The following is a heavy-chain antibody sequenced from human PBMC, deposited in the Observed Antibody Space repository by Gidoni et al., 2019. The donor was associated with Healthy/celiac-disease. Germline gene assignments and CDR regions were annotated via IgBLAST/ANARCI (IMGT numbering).Heavy chain of an antibody. V-gene: IGHV1-69*01. CDR3: ARSSSSWYRAANWYFDL. D-gene: IGHD6-13*01. CDR2: IIPIFGTA. Sequence: QVQLVQSGAEVKKPGSSVKVSCKASGGTFSSYAISWVRQAPGQGLEWMGGIIPIFGTANYAQKFQGRVTITADESTSTAYMELSSLRSEDTAVYYCARSSSSWYRAANWYFDLWGRGTLVTVSS. CDR1: GGTFSSYA. J-gene: IGHJ2*01.